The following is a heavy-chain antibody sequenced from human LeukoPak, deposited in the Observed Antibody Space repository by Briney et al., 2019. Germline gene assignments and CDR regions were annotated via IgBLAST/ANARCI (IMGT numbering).Heavy chain of an antibody. D-gene: IGHD6-13*01. J-gene: IGHJ3*02. V-gene: IGHV3-15*01. CDR2: IKSKTDGGTT. CDR3: TSIVAVVSLSAFDI. CDR1: GFTFSSYA. Sequence: KPGGSLRLSCAASGFTFSSYAMHWVRQAPGKGLEWVGRIKSKTDGGTTDHAAPVKGRFIISRNDSKNTLYLQMNSLKTEDTAVYYCTSIVAVVSLSAFDIWGQGTMVTVSS.